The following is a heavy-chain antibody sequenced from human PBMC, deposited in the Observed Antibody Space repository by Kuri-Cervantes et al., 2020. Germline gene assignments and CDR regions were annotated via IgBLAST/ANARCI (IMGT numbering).Heavy chain of an antibody. J-gene: IGHJ6*02. CDR2: ISYDGSNK. CDR3: ARGDLVVPAAIGADYYYGMDV. V-gene: IGHV3-30*03. Sequence: SLKISCAASGFTFSSYGMHWVRQAPGKGLEWVAVISYDGSNKYYADSVKGRFTISRDNSKNTLYLQMNSLRAEDTAVYYCARGDLVVPAAIGADYYYGMDVWGQGTTVTVSS. D-gene: IGHD2-2*02. CDR1: GFTFSSYG.